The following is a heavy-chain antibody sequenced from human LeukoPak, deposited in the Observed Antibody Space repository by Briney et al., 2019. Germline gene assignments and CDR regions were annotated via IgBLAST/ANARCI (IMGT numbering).Heavy chain of an antibody. CDR3: ATSTPSDWYPFDY. CDR2: TYYRSKWYY. V-gene: IGHV6-1*01. J-gene: IGHJ4*02. Sequence: SQTLSLTCAISGDSVSSNTAAWNWTRQSPSRGLEWLGRTYYRSKWYYDYAVSLKSRITIYPDTSKNQFSLQLNSVTPEDTAVYYCATSTPSDWYPFDYWGQGTLVTVSS. D-gene: IGHD6-19*01. CDR1: GDSVSSNTAA.